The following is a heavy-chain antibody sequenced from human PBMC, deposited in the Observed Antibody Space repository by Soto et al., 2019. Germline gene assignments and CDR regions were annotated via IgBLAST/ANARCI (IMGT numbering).Heavy chain of an antibody. CDR3: ARDLIAVAGIDAFDI. D-gene: IGHD6-19*01. CDR1: GFTFSSYS. V-gene: IGHV3-30*03. J-gene: IGHJ3*02. Sequence: GGSLRLSCAASGFTFSSYSMNWVRQAPGKGLEWVAVISYDGSNKYYADSVKGRFTISRDNSKNTLYLQMNSLRAEDTAVYYCARDLIAVAGIDAFDIWGQGTMVTVSS. CDR2: ISYDGSNK.